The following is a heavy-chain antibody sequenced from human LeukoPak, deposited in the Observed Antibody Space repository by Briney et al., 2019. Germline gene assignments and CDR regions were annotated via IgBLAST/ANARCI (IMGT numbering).Heavy chain of an antibody. J-gene: IGHJ4*02. D-gene: IGHD3-10*01. CDR3: ARTSYYYGSGSQGVFDY. CDR1: GLTFRTTW. V-gene: IGHV3-33*08. CDR2: IWYDGSNK. Sequence: GGSLRLSCATSGLTFRTTWMHWVRQAPGKGLEWVAVIWYDGSNKYYADSVKGRFTISRDNSKNTLYLQMNSLRAEDTAVYYCARTSYYYGSGSQGVFDYWGQGTLVTVSS.